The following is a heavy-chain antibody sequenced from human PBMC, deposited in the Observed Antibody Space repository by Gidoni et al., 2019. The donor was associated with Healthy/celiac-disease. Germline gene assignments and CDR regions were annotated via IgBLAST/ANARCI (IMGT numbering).Heavy chain of an antibody. CDR1: GYTFTRMR. J-gene: IGHJ6*02. D-gene: IGHD3-3*02. CDR2: ISAYNGNT. Sequence: QVQLVQSGAEVKKPGASVKVSCKASGYTFTRMRPPCVSPISAYNGNTNYAQKLQGRVTMTTDTSTSTAYMELRSLRSDDTAVYYCARASYTFLEWLPGINYYYGMDVWGQGTTVTVSS. CDR3: ARASYTFLEWLPGINYYYGMDV. V-gene: IGHV1-18*01.